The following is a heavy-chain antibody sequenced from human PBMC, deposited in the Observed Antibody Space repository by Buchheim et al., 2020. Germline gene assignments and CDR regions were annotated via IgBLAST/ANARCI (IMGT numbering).Heavy chain of an antibody. CDR3: AKDWANSGMDV. D-gene: IGHD3-16*01. CDR2: ISYDGNNK. J-gene: IGHJ6*02. V-gene: IGHV3-30*18. Sequence: QVQLVESGGGVVQPGRSLRLSCVVSGFTFRTYGMYWVRQAPGKGLEWLAVISYDGNNKYYADSVKGRFTISRDNSKNKTYLQIHSLRADDTAVYYCAKDWANSGMDVWGQGTT. CDR1: GFTFRTYG.